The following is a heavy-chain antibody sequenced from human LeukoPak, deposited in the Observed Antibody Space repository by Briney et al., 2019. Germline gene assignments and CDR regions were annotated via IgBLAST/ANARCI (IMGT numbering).Heavy chain of an antibody. CDR2: IYTSGST. J-gene: IGHJ2*01. V-gene: IGHV4-61*02. CDR1: GGSISSRSYY. Sequence: SETLSLTCTVSGGSISSRSYYWSWIRQPAGKGLEWIGRIYTSGSTNYNPSLKSRVTISVDTSKNQFSLKLSSVTAADTAVYYCARGGSSSSGWYFDLWGRGALVTVSS. D-gene: IGHD6-6*01. CDR3: ARGGSSSSGWYFDL.